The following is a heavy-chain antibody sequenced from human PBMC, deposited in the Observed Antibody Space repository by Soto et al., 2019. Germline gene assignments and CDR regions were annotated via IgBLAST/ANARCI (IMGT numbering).Heavy chain of an antibody. D-gene: IGHD3-10*01. J-gene: IGHJ3*02. CDR3: ASEPITMVRGVTWDAFDI. Sequence: GGSLRLSCVASGFTFSSYWMSWVRQAPGKGLEWVANIKQDGSEKYYVDSVKGRFTISRDNAKNSLYLQMNSLRAEDTAVYYCASEPITMVRGVTWDAFDIWGQGTMVTVSS. CDR2: IKQDGSEK. V-gene: IGHV3-7*01. CDR1: GFTFSSYW.